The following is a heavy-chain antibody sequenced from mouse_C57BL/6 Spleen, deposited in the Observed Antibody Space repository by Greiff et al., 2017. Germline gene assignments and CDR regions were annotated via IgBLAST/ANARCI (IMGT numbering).Heavy chain of an antibody. CDR1: GYTFTSYW. D-gene: IGHD3-2*02. CDR2: IDPSDSYT. J-gene: IGHJ2*01. Sequence: QVQLQQPGAELVMPGASVKLSCTASGYTFTSYWMHWVKQRPGQGLEWIGEIDPSDSYTNYNQKFKGKSTLTVDKSSSTAYMQLSSLTSEDSAVYYCARGGQLRFDYWGQGTTLTVSS. CDR3: ARGGQLRFDY. V-gene: IGHV1-69*01.